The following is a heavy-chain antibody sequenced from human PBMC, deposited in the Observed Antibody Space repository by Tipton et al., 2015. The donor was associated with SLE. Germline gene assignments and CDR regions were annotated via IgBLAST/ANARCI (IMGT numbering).Heavy chain of an antibody. V-gene: IGHV4-38-2*01. D-gene: IGHD5-18*01. CDR3: ATSGRGYSIAYDY. J-gene: IGHJ4*02. CDR2: IYHSGST. Sequence: TLSLTCAVSGYSISSGYYWAWFRQPPGKGLEWIGTIYHSGSTYYNPSLKSRVTISIDTSKNHFSLKVTSVTAADTAVYYCATSGRGYSIAYDYWGQGTLVTVSS. CDR1: GYSISSGYY.